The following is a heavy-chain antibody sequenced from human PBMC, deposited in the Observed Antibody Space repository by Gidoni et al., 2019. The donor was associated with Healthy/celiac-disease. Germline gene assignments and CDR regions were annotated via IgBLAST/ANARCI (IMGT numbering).Heavy chain of an antibody. J-gene: IGHJ4*02. CDR2: LWYDGSNT. D-gene: IGHD6-19*01. V-gene: IGHV3-33*01. CDR1: GFPFSGYG. Sequence: QVQLVESGGGVVQPGRSLILSCAASGFPFSGYGINVVRQAPGKGLEGVAVLWYDGSNTYYADAVTGRFTISRDNSKNTLYLQRTSLRSEDTAVYYCAREEGGYSSGPFDYWGQGTLVTVSS. CDR3: AREEGGYSSGPFDY.